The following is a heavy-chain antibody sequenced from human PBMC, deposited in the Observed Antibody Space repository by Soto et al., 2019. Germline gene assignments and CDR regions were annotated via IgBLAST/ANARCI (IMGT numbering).Heavy chain of an antibody. V-gene: IGHV4-39*01. J-gene: IGHJ4*02. CDR2: IYYSGST. Sequence: PSETLSLTCSVSGDPISNFYWGWIRQPPGKGLEWIGSIYYSGSTYNNPSLKSRFSMSVDTSKNQFSLKLRSVTAADTALYYCARQRTSVVTQAYFDSWGQGSRVTVSS. CDR1: GDPISNFY. CDR3: ARQRTSVVTQAYFDS. D-gene: IGHD2-21*02.